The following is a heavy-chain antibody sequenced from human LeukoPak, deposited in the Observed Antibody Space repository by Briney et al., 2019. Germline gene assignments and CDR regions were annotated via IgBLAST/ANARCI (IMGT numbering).Heavy chain of an antibody. Sequence: GGPLRLSCVAPGLPFTGPSVHWLRQAQGKGLEWVAFIQSDGSYKDYVESVKGRFTSSRDDSKNTVYLQMNGLRPEGTAVYYCARNMMGTDYWGQGTHVTASS. V-gene: IGHV3-30*02. CDR3: ARNMMGTDY. D-gene: IGHD3-16*01. CDR2: IQSDGSYK. CDR1: GLPFTGPS. J-gene: IGHJ4*02.